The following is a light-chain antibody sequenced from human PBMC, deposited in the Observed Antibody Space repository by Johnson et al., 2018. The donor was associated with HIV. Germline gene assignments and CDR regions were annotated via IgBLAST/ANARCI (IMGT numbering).Light chain of an antibody. CDR2: DNN. CDR3: GTWDSSLRGV. CDR1: SYNNGNNY. J-gene: IGLJ1*01. Sequence: QSILTQPPSVSAAPGQKVTISCSGSSYNNGNNYVSWYQQLPGTAPKLLIYDNNKRPSGIPDRFSGSKSGTSATLGITGLQTGDEADYFCGTWDSSLRGVFGTWTKVTVL. V-gene: IGLV1-51*01.